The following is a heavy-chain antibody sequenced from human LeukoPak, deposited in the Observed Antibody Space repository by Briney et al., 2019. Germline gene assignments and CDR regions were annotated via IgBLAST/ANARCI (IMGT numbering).Heavy chain of an antibody. CDR2: IYPGDSDT. CDR3: ARLEGAYCGGDCSDAFDI. CDR1: GYSFTSYW. D-gene: IGHD2-21*02. Sequence: PGESLKISCKGSGYSFTSYWIGWVRQIPGKGLEWMGIIYPGDSDTRYSPSFQGQVTISADKSISTAYLQWSSLKASDTAMYYCARLEGAYCGGDCSDAFDIWGQGTMVTVSS. J-gene: IGHJ3*02. V-gene: IGHV5-51*01.